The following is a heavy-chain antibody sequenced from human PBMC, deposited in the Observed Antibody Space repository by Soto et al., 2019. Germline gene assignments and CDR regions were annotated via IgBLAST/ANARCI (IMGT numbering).Heavy chain of an antibody. V-gene: IGHV1-18*01. Sequence: QVQLVQSGAEVKKPGASVKVSCKASGYTFANYGISWVRQAPGQGLEWMGWITPYNGNTNYAQKLQGRLTMTTDTSTSTADMELRSLRSDDTAVYYCEKGEGFLDYWGQGTLVTVSS. CDR3: EKGEGFLDY. CDR2: ITPYNGNT. D-gene: IGHD2-21*01. J-gene: IGHJ4*02. CDR1: GYTFANYG.